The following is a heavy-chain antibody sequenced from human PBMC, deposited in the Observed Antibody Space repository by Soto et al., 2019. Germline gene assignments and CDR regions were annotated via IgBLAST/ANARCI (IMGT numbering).Heavy chain of an antibody. Sequence: QVQLVESGGGVVQPGRSLRLSCAASGFNFSSYVMHWVRQAPGKGLEWVDVIWYDGGNKYYADSVKGRFTISRDNSKNTLYLQMNSLRAEDTAVYYCARDGQLLPRDGLRSSYYFDYWGQGTRVTVSS. CDR1: GFNFSSYV. J-gene: IGHJ4*02. D-gene: IGHD6-19*01. CDR2: IWYDGGNK. CDR3: ARDGQLLPRDGLRSSYYFDY. V-gene: IGHV3-33*01.